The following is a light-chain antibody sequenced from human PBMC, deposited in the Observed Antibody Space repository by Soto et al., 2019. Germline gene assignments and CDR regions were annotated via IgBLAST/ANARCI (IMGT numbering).Light chain of an antibody. V-gene: IGKV3-15*01. CDR3: QQYNKWPPLT. Sequence: EIVMTQSPATLSVSPGERATLSCRASQSISSDLAWYQQKAGQAPRLLIYGASTRATGVPARFSGSGSGTEFTLIISSLQSEDFAVYYCQQYNKWPPLTFGGGTKVDIK. CDR1: QSISSD. J-gene: IGKJ4*01. CDR2: GAS.